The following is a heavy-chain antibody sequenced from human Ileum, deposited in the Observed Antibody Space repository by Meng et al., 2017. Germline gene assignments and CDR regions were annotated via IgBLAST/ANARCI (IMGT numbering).Heavy chain of an antibody. D-gene: IGHD2-15*01. CDR1: GYTFGSYG. Sequence: QVQLVQSGAEVKELGASVRVSCKASGYTFGSYGICWVRQAPGQGLEWMGWFVNYVDTYPAPKFQGRVTMTTDTHTNTAFMELRSLTSDDTAVYYCASGTPGRSYCDYWGQGTLVTVSS. CDR3: ASGTPGRSYCDY. CDR2: FVNYVDT. V-gene: IGHV1-18*01. J-gene: IGHJ4*02.